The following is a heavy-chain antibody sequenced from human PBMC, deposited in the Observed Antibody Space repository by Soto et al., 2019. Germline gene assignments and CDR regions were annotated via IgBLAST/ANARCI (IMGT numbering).Heavy chain of an antibody. Sequence: PSETLSLTCTVSGGSVSSGSCYWSWIRQPPGKGLEWIGYIYYSGSTNYNPSLKSRVTISVDTSKNQFSLKLSSVTAADTAVYYCAREFDYWGQGTLVTVSS. J-gene: IGHJ4*02. CDR1: GGSVSSGSCY. V-gene: IGHV4-61*01. CDR2: IYYSGST. CDR3: AREFDY.